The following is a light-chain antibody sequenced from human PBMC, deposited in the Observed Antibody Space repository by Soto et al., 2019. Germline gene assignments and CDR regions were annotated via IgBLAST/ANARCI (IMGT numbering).Light chain of an antibody. Sequence: QSVLTQPPSASGTPGQRVTISCSGSSSNIGSNYVFWYQQLPGAAPKVFIYRNNQRPSGVPDRFSGSKSGTSASLAISGLRSEDEADYYCASWDDSLSGVVFGGGTKLTVL. CDR2: RNN. J-gene: IGLJ2*01. V-gene: IGLV1-47*01. CDR3: ASWDDSLSGVV. CDR1: SSNIGSNY.